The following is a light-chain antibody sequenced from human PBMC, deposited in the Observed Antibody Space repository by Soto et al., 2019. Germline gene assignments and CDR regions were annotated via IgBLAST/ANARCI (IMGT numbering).Light chain of an antibody. CDR1: QSLLHSNGYNY. J-gene: IGKJ3*01. CDR2: LGS. Sequence: DVVMTQSPLSLPVTPGEPASISCRSSQSLLHSNGYNYLDWYLQKPGQSPQLLIYLGSNRASGVPDRCIGSGSGRDFTLKISRVEAEDVGVYYCMQPLHSPFTFGPGTKVDIK. CDR3: MQPLHSPFT. V-gene: IGKV2-28*01.